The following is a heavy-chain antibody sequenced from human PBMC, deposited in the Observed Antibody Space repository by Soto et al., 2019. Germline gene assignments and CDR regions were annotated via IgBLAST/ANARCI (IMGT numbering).Heavy chain of an antibody. J-gene: IGHJ4*02. CDR2: ISAYNGNT. CDR3: ARNPSKHMVRGVIIFTAPTDY. D-gene: IGHD3-10*01. V-gene: IGHV1-18*04. CDR1: GYTFTSYG. Sequence: QVQLVQSGAEVKKPGASVKVSCKASGYTFTSYGISWVRQAPGQGLEWMGWISAYNGNTNYAQKLQGRVTMTTDTSTSTAYMELRSLRSDDTAVYYCARNPSKHMVRGVIIFTAPTDYWGQGTLVTVSS.